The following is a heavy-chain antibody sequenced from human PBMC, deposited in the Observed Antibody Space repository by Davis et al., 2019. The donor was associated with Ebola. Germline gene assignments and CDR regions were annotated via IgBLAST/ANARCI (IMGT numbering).Heavy chain of an antibody. D-gene: IGHD2-15*01. CDR3: AKSRDKEYYMDV. CDR1: GFTFTDYW. J-gene: IGHJ6*03. V-gene: IGHV3-74*01. Sequence: GESLKISCAVSGFTFTDYWMQWVRQTPGKGLVWVSRIDIDGGRTAYGDSVKGRFTISKDNSKNTLYLQMNSLRAEDTAVYYCAKSRDKEYYMDVWGKGTTVTVSS. CDR2: IDIDGGRT.